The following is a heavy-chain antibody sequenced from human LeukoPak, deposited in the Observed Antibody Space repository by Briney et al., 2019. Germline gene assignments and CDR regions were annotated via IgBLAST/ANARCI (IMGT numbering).Heavy chain of an antibody. J-gene: IGHJ4*02. CDR2: IYTSGST. D-gene: IGHD2-15*01. Sequence: SQTLSLTCTVPGGSISSGSYYWSWIRQPAGKGLEWIGRIYTSGSTNYNPSLKSRVTISVDTSKNQFSLKLSSVTAADTAVYYCARGPTYCSSSSCLQGEWGQGTLVTVSS. V-gene: IGHV4-61*02. CDR3: ARGPTYCSSSSCLQGE. CDR1: GGSISSGSYY.